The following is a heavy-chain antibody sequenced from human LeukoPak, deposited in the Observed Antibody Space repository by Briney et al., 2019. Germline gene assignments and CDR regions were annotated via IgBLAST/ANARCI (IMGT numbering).Heavy chain of an antibody. CDR1: GFSLTTSGVG. V-gene: IGHV2-5*02. CDR3: ARNYDILTGYSPLDY. J-gene: IGHJ4*02. D-gene: IGHD3-9*01. Sequence: GSGPTLVNPTQTLTLTCTFSGFSLTTSGVGVGWIRQPPGKALEWLALIYWDDDKRYSPSLKSRLTITKDTSKNQVVLTMTNMDPVDTATYYCARNYDILTGYSPLDYWGQGTLVTVSS. CDR2: IYWDDDK.